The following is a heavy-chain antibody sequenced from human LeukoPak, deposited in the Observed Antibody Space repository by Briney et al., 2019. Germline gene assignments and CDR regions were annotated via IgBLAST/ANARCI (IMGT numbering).Heavy chain of an antibody. J-gene: IGHJ4*02. Sequence: PGGSLRLSCTASGFSFSGHWMHWARQLPGKGLVWVSRISHTGSTTSYADSVKGRFTVSRDNAKNTLYLQVNNLRAVDTAVYYCARGPNSNWSGLDFWGQGTLLTVSS. CDR1: GFSFSGHW. CDR2: ISHTGSTT. CDR3: ARGPNSNWSGLDF. D-gene: IGHD6-6*01. V-gene: IGHV3-74*01.